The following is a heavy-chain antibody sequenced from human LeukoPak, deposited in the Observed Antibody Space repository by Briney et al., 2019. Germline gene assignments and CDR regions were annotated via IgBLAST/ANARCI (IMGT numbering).Heavy chain of an antibody. V-gene: IGHV3-23*01. J-gene: IGHJ4*02. CDR3: AKEVSGSYYKGSVDY. CDR1: GFTFSGYA. Sequence: PGGSLRLSCEASGFTFSGYAMSWVRQAPGKGLEWVSGNSGSGGSTYYADSVKGRFTISRDNSKNTLYLQMNSLRAEDTAVYYCAKEVSGSYYKGSVDYWGQGTLVTVSS. D-gene: IGHD1-26*01. CDR2: NSGSGGST.